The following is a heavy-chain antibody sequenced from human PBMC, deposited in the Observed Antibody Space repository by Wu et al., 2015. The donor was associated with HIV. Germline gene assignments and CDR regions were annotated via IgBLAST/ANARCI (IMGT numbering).Heavy chain of an antibody. Sequence: QVQLVQSGAEVKKPGSSVKVSCKASGGTFSSYVISWVRQAPGQGLEWMGRIIPIFGTANYAQKFQGRVTITADESTSTAYMELSSLRSEDTAVYYCARDGPPIITMVRGVPLDYWGQGTLVTVSS. CDR1: GGTFSSYV. CDR3: ARDGPPIITMVRGVPLDY. J-gene: IGHJ4*02. V-gene: IGHV1-69*13. D-gene: IGHD3-10*01. CDR2: IIPIFGTA.